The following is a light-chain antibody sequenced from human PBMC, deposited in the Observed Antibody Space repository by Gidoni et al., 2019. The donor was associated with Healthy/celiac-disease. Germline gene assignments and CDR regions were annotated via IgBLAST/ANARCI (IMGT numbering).Light chain of an antibody. CDR1: QSISSY. CDR3: QQSYSTHIT. Sequence: EIQMTKSQSSLSASVGDRVTITCRASQSISSYLNWYQQKPGKAPKLLIYAASSLQSGVPSRFSGSGSGTDFTLTISSLQPEDFATYYGQQSYSTHITFGQGTRLEIK. J-gene: IGKJ5*01. V-gene: IGKV1-39*01. CDR2: AAS.